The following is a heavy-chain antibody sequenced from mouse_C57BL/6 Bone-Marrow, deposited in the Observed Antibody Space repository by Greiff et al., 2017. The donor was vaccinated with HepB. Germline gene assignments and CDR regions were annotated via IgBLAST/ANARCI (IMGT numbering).Heavy chain of an antibody. CDR1: GYTFTSYW. J-gene: IGHJ1*03. D-gene: IGHD2-3*01. V-gene: IGHV1-69*01. CDR2: IDPSDSYT. Sequence: QVQLKQPGAELVMPGASVKLSCKASGYTFTSYWMHWVKQRPGQGLEWIGEIDPSDSYTNYNQKFKGKSTLTVDKSSSTAYMQLSSLTSEDSAVYYGARWDGYYVYWYFDVWGTGTTVTVSS. CDR3: ARWDGYYVYWYFDV.